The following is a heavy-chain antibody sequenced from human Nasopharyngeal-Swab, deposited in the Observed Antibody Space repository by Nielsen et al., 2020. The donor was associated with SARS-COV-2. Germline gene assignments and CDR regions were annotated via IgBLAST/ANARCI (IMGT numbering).Heavy chain of an antibody. CDR3: ATKVVPAAEYYYYYYMDV. CDR1: GFTFSSYS. J-gene: IGHJ6*03. D-gene: IGHD2-2*01. CDR2: IISSSSTI. V-gene: IGHV3-48*01. Sequence: GESLKISCAASGFTFSSYSMNWVRQAPGKGLEWVSYIISSSSTIYYADSVKGRFTISRDNAKNSLYLQMNSLRAEDTAVYYCATKVVPAAEYYYYYYMDVWGKGTTVTVSS.